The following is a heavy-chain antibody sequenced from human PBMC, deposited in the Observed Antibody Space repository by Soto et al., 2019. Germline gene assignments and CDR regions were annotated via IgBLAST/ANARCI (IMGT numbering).Heavy chain of an antibody. CDR3: SRLRDTYFFDS. V-gene: IGHV4-31*03. CDR2: IYHTGST. CDR1: GDSMTTIGYY. Sequence: SETLSLTCSVSGDSMTTIGYYWSWVRQHPGKGLEWIGYIYHTGSTYYNPSLKSRVTISLDTSKQQFSLNLTSVTAADTAVYYCSRLRDTYFFDSWGQGTLVTVSS. D-gene: IGHD3-10*01. J-gene: IGHJ4*02.